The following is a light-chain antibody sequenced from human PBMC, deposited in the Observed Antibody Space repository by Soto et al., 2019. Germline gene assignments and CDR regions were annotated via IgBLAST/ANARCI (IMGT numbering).Light chain of an antibody. V-gene: IGKV1-39*01. CDR2: GAS. J-gene: IGKJ4*01. CDR3: QQSLSTLLT. Sequence: ASVGDRVTITFRASQSISGYLNWYQQKPGKAPKVLISGASTLHNGVPSRFSGRGSVTDFTLTTSSLQPEDVATYYCQQSLSTLLTFGGGTKVDIK. CDR1: QSISGY.